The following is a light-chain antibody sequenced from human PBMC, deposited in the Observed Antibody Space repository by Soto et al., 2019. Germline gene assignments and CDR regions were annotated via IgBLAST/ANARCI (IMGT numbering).Light chain of an antibody. V-gene: IGLV1-44*01. CDR3: AAWDDGLNGYV. CDR1: SSNIGTNA. Sequence: QSALTQPPSASGTPGQRVTISCSGGSSNIGTNAVNWYQQLPGTAPKLLIYNNNQRPSGVPDRFSGSKSGTSASLAISGLQSEDEADYYCAAWDDGLNGYVFGTGTKVTDL. J-gene: IGLJ1*01. CDR2: NNN.